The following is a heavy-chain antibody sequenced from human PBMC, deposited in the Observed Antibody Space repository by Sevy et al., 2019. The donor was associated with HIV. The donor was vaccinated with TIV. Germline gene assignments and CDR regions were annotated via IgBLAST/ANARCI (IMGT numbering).Heavy chain of an antibody. J-gene: IGHJ4*02. Sequence: KQSQTLSLTCVISGDSVSSNSVAWNWIRQSPSRGLEWLGRTYYRSTWHNDYAVSVKSRITINPDTSKNQFSLQLNSVTPEDTAVYYCARTTSGWFDYWGQGTPVTVSS. V-gene: IGHV6-1*01. CDR2: TYYRSTWHN. D-gene: IGHD6-19*01. CDR1: GDSVSSNSVA. CDR3: ARTTSGWFDY.